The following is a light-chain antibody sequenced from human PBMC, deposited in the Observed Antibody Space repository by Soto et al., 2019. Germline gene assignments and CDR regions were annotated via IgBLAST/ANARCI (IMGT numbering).Light chain of an antibody. J-gene: IGKJ1*01. CDR1: QSFSRSS. Sequence: EIVMTQSPATLSASPCERATLSFSASQSFSRSSLAWYQQKPGRAPRLLIYGASSRVTGIPDRFSGSGSGTDFTLAISRLEPEDFAVYYCQQYGSSPRTFGQGTKVDIK. CDR3: QQYGSSPRT. V-gene: IGKV3-20*01. CDR2: GAS.